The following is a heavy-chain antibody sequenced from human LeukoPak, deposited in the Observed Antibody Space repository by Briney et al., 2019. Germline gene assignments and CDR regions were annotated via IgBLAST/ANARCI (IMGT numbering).Heavy chain of an antibody. Sequence: SETLSLTCAVYGGSFSGYYWSWIRQPPGKGLEWIGEINHSGSTNYNPSLKSRVTISVDTSKNQFSLKLSSVTAADTAVYYCARVRWGRMVFSSRWYFDLWGRGTLVTVSS. V-gene: IGHV4-34*01. CDR2: INHSGST. CDR3: ARVRWGRMVFSSRWYFDL. CDR1: GGSFSGYY. J-gene: IGHJ2*01. D-gene: IGHD2-8*01.